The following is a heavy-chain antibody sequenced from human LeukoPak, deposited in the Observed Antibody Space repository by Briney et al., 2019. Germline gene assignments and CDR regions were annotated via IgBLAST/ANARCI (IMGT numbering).Heavy chain of an antibody. V-gene: IGHV3-30*02. CDR2: IWYDGSNK. J-gene: IGHJ4*02. D-gene: IGHD3-22*01. CDR3: AKDERGYYDSSGFFGAIDY. Sequence: GGSLRLSCAASGFTFNRYAMHWVRQAPGKGLEWVAFIWYDGSNKYFADSVKGRFTVSRDNSKNTLYLQMNSLRAEDTAVYYCAKDERGYYDSSGFFGAIDYWGQGSLVSVSS. CDR1: GFTFNRYA.